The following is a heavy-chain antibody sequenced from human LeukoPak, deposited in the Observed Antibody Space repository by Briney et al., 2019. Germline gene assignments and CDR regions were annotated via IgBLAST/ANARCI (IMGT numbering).Heavy chain of an antibody. V-gene: IGHV5-51*01. J-gene: IGHJ4*02. CDR3: ARRAYCGGDCYTDY. CDR1: GYRFINYW. D-gene: IGHD2-21*02. CDR2: IYPGDSDT. Sequence: GGALEISCKGSGYRFINYWIAWVRQMPGKGLEWMGMIYPGDSDTRYSPSFQGQVTISADKSISTAYLQWNSLKASDTAMYYCARRAYCGGDCYTDYWGQGTLVTVSS.